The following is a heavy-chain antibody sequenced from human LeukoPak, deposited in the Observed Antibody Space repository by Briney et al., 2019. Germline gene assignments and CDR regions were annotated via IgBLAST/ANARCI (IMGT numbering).Heavy chain of an antibody. CDR1: GYTFTGYY. V-gene: IGHV1-2*02. D-gene: IGHD2-2*01. Sequence: ASVKVSCKASGYTFTGYYMHWVRQAPGQGLEWMGWINPNSGGTNYAQKFQGRVTMTRDTSINTAYMELRRLRSDDTAVYYCARGPARIVIVVVPAASHWGQGTLVTVSS. CDR2: INPNSGGT. J-gene: IGHJ4*02. CDR3: ARGPARIVIVVVPAASH.